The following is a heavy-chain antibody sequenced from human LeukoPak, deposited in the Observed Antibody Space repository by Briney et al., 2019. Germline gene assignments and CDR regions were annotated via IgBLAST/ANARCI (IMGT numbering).Heavy chain of an antibody. CDR3: ARGAIAAAGTGGWFDP. V-gene: IGHV1-69*05. Sequence: GASVKVSCKASGGTFSSYAISWVRQAPGQGLGWMGRIIPIFGTANYAQKFQGRVTITTDESTSTAYMELSSLRSEDTAVYYCARGAIAAAGTGGWFDPWGQGTLVTVSS. CDR1: GGTFSSYA. J-gene: IGHJ5*02. D-gene: IGHD6-13*01. CDR2: IIPIFGTA.